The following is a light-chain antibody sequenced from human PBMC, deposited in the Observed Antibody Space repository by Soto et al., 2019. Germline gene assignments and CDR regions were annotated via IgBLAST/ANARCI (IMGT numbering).Light chain of an antibody. CDR2: CAS. Sequence: DIVMTQSPDSLAVSLGERATINCKSSQSVLHSSKNENYLSWYQQKPGQPPKLLIYCASTRESGVPDRFSGSGSGTEFTLTIDSLQAEDVALYYCQQYYNTPYTFCQGTKLEIK. CDR3: QQYYNTPYT. CDR1: QSVLHSSKNENY. V-gene: IGKV4-1*01. J-gene: IGKJ2*01.